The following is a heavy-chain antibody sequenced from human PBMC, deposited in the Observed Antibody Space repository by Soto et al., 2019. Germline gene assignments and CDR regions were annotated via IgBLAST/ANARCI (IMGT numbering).Heavy chain of an antibody. D-gene: IGHD4-17*01. CDR3: ARGYGDYDTYYFDY. J-gene: IGHJ4*02. Sequence: SDTLSLTCSFYVWSFIGYYCSWIRQPPGKGLEWIGEINHSGSTNYNPSLKSRVTISVDTSKNQFSLKLSSVTAADTAVYYCARGYGDYDTYYFDYWGQGTXVTVS. V-gene: IGHV4-34*01. CDR1: VWSFIGYY. CDR2: INHSGST.